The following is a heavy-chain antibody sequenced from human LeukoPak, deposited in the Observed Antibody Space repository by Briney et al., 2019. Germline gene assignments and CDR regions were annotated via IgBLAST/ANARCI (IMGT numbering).Heavy chain of an antibody. CDR2: ISAYNGNT. CDR3: ARAPGPYYYDSSGQIPEAFDI. D-gene: IGHD3-22*01. V-gene: IGHV1-18*01. CDR1: GGTFSSYA. J-gene: IGHJ3*02. Sequence: ASVKVSCKASGGTFSSYAISWVRQAPGQGLEWMGWISAYNGNTNYAQKLQGRVTLTTDTSTSTAYMDLRSLRSDDTAVYYCARAPGPYYYDSSGQIPEAFDIWGQGTMATVSS.